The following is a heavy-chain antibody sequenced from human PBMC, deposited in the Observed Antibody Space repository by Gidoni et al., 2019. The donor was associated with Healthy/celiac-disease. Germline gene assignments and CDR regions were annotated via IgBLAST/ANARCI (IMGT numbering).Heavy chain of an antibody. Sequence: EVQLLESGGGLVQPGGSLRLSCAASGFTFSSYAMSWVRQAPGKGMECVSAISGSGGSTYYADSVKGRFTISRDNSKNTLYLQMNSLRAEDTAVYYCAKGNIAAAGTFYYYMDVWGKGTTVTVSS. CDR1: GFTFSSYA. CDR2: ISGSGGST. CDR3: AKGNIAAAGTFYYYMDV. J-gene: IGHJ6*03. V-gene: IGHV3-23*01. D-gene: IGHD6-13*01.